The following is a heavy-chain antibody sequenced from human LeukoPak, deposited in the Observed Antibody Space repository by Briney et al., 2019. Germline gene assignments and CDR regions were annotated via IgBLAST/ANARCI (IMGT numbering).Heavy chain of an antibody. Sequence: PSETLSLTCTVSGGSISSYYWSWIRQPPGKGLEWIGYIYYSGSTNYNPSLKSRVTISVDTSKNQFSLKLSSVTAADTAVYYCARVGGCSGGSCRHYYDSSGIDYWGQGTLVTVSS. CDR1: GGSISSYY. V-gene: IGHV4-59*01. CDR2: IYYSGST. CDR3: ARVGGCSGGSCRHYYDSSGIDY. J-gene: IGHJ4*02. D-gene: IGHD3-22*01.